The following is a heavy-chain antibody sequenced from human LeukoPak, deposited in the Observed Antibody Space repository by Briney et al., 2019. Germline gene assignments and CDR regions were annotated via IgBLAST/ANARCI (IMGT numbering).Heavy chain of an antibody. D-gene: IGHD2-21*02. J-gene: IGHJ4*02. CDR1: GFTFSSYS. V-gene: IGHV3-21*04. CDR2: ISSSSSYI. Sequence: GGSLRLSCAASGFTFSSYSMNWVRQAPGKGLEWVSSISSSSSYIYYADSVKGRFTISRDNAKNSLYLQMNSLRAEDTAVYYCAYCGGDCYSGHYWGQGTLVTVSS. CDR3: AYCGGDCYSGHY.